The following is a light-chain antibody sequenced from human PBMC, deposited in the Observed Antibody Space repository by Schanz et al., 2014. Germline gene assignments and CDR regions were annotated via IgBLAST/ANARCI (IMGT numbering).Light chain of an antibody. J-gene: IGKJ2*01. CDR1: QSVSSY. V-gene: IGKV3-11*01. CDR3: QQRSNWPVT. CDR2: GAS. Sequence: EIVLTQSPATLSLSPGERATLSCRASQSVSSYLAWYQQKPGQAPRLLIYGASTRATGIPARFSGSGSGTEFTLTISSLQSEDFAVYYCQQRSNWPVTFAQGTKLEIK.